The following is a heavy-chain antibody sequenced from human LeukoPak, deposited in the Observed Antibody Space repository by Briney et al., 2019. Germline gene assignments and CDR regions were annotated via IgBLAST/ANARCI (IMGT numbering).Heavy chain of an antibody. J-gene: IGHJ5*02. CDR2: INPTSGGT. V-gene: IGHV1-2*02. CDR1: GYMFTGYD. CDR3: SRGDSSAFSRWFDP. D-gene: IGHD3-22*01. Sequence: ASVKVSCKASGYMFTGYDVHWVRQAPGQGLELLGWINPTSGGTNYPQKFQGRVTMTMDTSISTAYMELNRLRSDDTAVYYCSRGDSSAFSRWFDPWGQGTLVTVSS.